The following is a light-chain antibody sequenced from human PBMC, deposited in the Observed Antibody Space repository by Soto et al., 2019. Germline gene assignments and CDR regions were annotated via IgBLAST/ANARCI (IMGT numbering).Light chain of an antibody. CDR1: QSVSSN. CDR2: GAS. CDR3: QQYNNWPWT. V-gene: IGKV3-15*01. J-gene: IGKJ1*01. Sequence: EIVMTQSPAPLSVPPGERATLSCRASQSVSSNLAWYQQKPGQAPRLLIYGASTRATGIPARFSGSGSGTEFTLTISSLQSEDVAVYYCQQYNNWPWTLGQGTKVDIK.